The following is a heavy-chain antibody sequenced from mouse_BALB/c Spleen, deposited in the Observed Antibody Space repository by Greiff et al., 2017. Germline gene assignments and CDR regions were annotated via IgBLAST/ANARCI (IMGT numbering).Heavy chain of an antibody. CDR1: GYSFTSYW. CDR3: TREGAGTGYFDY. CDR2: IYPGNSDT. V-gene: IGHV1-5*01. J-gene: IGHJ2*01. Sequence: QSGTVLARPGASVKMSCKASGYSFTSYWMHWVKQRPGQGLEWIGAIYPGNSDTSYNQKFKGKAKLTAVTSASTAYMELSSLTNEDSAVYYCTREGAGTGYFDYWGQGTTLTVSS. D-gene: IGHD3-3*01.